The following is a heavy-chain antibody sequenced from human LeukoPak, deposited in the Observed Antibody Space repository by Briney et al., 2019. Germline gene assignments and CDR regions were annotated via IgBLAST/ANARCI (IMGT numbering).Heavy chain of an antibody. V-gene: IGHV3-23*01. CDR2: ISNNGGYT. CDR3: AKQLGYCSVGSCYFPY. Sequence: GGSLRLSCAASGFTFSSSAMSWVRQAPGKGLEWVSAISNNGGYTYYADSVQGRFTISRDNSKSTLCLQMNSLRAEDTAVYYCAKQLGYCSVGSCYFPYWGQGTLVAVSS. J-gene: IGHJ4*02. CDR1: GFTFSSSA. D-gene: IGHD2-15*01.